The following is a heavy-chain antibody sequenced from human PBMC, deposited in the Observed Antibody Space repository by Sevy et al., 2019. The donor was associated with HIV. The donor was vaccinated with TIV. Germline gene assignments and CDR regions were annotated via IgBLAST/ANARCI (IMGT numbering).Heavy chain of an antibody. CDR1: GFNFDSYG. J-gene: IGHJ6*03. V-gene: IGHV3-23*01. Sequence: GGSLRLSCAVSGFNFDSYGMTWVRQAPGKGLEWVSGISGSGTRTYYAYSVKGRFIISRDNSKNTLYLQMNSLRSEDKAIYYCAKGGGGHYDPDEIGYYFYYYNMDVWGKGTTVTVSS. CDR3: AKGGGGHYDPDEIGYYFYYYNMDV. CDR2: ISGSGTRT. D-gene: IGHD3-22*01.